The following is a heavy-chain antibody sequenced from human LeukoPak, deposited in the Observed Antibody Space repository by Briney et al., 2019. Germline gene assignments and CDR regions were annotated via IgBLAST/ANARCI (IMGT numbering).Heavy chain of an antibody. J-gene: IGHJ4*02. D-gene: IGHD6-13*01. CDR2: ISYDGSNK. Sequence: GRSLRLSCAASGFTFSSYGMHWVRQAPGKGLEWVAVISYDGSNKYYADSAKGRFTISRDNSKNTLYLQMNSLRAEDTAVYYCAKIAAAGIFDYWGQGTLVTVSS. V-gene: IGHV3-30*18. CDR3: AKIAAAGIFDY. CDR1: GFTFSSYG.